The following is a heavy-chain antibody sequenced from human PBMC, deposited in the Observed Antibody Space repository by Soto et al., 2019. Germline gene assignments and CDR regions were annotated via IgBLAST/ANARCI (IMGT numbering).Heavy chain of an antibody. Sequence: QVQLVQSETEVKKPGSSVKVSCKASGGTFSSYGISWVRLVPGQGLEWMEGIMPVFDIVNYAQKFQGRVSLSADKSTSTAYMELSSLRSEDTAVYYCTRYYDILTGYFASWGQGTLVTVSS. V-gene: IGHV1-69*17. CDR2: IMPVFDIV. J-gene: IGHJ4*02. CDR1: GGTFSSYG. D-gene: IGHD3-9*01. CDR3: TRYYDILTGYFAS.